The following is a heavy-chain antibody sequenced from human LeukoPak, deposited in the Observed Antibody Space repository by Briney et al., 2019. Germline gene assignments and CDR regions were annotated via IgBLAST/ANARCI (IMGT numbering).Heavy chain of an antibody. V-gene: IGHV3-30*04. D-gene: IGHD2-21*01. Sequence: GGSLRLSCTASGFTFSDYAIHWVRQAPGKGLEWVAVISYDGSNKYYADSVKGRFTISRDNSKNTLYLQMNSLRAEDTAVYYCAKDGLAYTTKYYYYMDVWGKGTTVTVSS. J-gene: IGHJ6*03. CDR1: GFTFSDYA. CDR3: AKDGLAYTTKYYYYMDV. CDR2: ISYDGSNK.